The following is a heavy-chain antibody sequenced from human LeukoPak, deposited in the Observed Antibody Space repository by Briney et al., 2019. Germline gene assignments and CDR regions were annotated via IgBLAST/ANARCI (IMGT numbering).Heavy chain of an antibody. V-gene: IGHV1-2*02. D-gene: IGHD3-22*01. CDR1: GYTFTGYY. J-gene: IGHJ4*02. CDR2: TNPNSGGT. CDR3: ARLNSSGYQNEYYFDY. Sequence: ASVKVSCKASGYTFTGYYMHWVRQAPGQGLEWMGWTNPNSGGTNYAQKFQGRVTMTRDTSISTAYMELSRLRSDDTAVYYCARLNSSGYQNEYYFDYWGQGTLVTVSS.